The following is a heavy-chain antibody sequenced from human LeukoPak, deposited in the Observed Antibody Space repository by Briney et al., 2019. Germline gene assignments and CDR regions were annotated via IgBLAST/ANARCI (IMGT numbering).Heavy chain of an antibody. J-gene: IGHJ6*02. CDR3: ARRAYDFWSGYPNQDYYYYGMDV. Sequence: SETLSLTCAVYGGSFSGYYWSWIRQPPGKGLEWIGEINHSGSTNYNPSLKSRVTISVDTSKNQFSLKLSSVTAADTAVYYCARRAYDFWSGYPNQDYYYYGMDVWGQGTTVTVSS. CDR2: INHSGST. CDR1: GGSFSGYY. V-gene: IGHV4-34*01. D-gene: IGHD3-3*01.